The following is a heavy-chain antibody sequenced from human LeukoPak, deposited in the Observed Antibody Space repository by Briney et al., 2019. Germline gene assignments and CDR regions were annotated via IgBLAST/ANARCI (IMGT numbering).Heavy chain of an antibody. V-gene: IGHV4-4*07. Sequence: SETLSLTCTVSGGSISSYYWSWIRQPAGKGLEWIGRIYTSGSTNYNPTLKSRVTMSVDTSKNQFSLKLSSVTAADTAVYYCARSHPSGSYYNLNDYWGQGTLVTVSS. CDR1: GGSISSYY. J-gene: IGHJ4*02. D-gene: IGHD3-10*01. CDR3: ARSHPSGSYYNLNDY. CDR2: IYTSGST.